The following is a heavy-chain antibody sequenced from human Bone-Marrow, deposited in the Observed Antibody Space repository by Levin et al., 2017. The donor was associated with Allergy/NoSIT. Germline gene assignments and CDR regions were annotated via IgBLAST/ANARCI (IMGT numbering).Heavy chain of an antibody. CDR2: ISYDATNK. V-gene: IGHV3-30*18. J-gene: IGHJ6*03. D-gene: IGHD4-17*01. Sequence: LSLTCAGSGFMFSSYGMHWVRQAPRKGLEWVAAISYDATNKYYADSVKGRFTISRDNSKNVLYLQMNSLRADDAAVYYCAKDLQALIGVTKVFNEDYYMDVWGKGSTVTVSS. CDR3: AKDLQALIGVTKVFNEDYYMDV. CDR1: GFMFSSYG.